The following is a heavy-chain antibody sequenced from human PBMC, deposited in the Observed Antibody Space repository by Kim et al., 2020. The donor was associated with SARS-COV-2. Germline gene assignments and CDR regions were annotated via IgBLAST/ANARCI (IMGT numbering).Heavy chain of an antibody. CDR3: ATNVAASEPFDY. D-gene: IGHD2-15*01. Sequence: YDADSVKGRFTISRDNSKNTVDLQMNSLTADDAAIYYCATNVAASEPFDYWGQGTLVTISS. V-gene: IGHV3-23*01. J-gene: IGHJ4*02.